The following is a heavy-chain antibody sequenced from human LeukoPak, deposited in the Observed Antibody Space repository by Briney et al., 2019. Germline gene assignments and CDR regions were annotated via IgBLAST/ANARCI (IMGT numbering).Heavy chain of an antibody. CDR1: GFTFTYYW. J-gene: IGHJ4*02. D-gene: IGHD3-10*01. CDR2: INQDGSEK. CDR3: ASRITMVRGEEGVDY. Sequence: GGSLRLSCATSGFTFTYYWMNWIRQAPGKGLEWVANINQDGSEKYYVDSVKGRFTISRDNAKNSLYLQMNSLRAEDTAVYYCASRITMVRGEEGVDYWGQGTLVTVSS. V-gene: IGHV3-7*01.